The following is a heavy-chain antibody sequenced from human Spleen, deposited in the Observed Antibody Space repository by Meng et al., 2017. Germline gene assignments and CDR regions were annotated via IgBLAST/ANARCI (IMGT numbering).Heavy chain of an antibody. V-gene: IGHV3-23*01. CDR3: ARDLGHSYDLRPYYFDY. D-gene: IGHD5-18*01. CDR1: GFTFSSFA. J-gene: IGHJ4*02. CDR2: VSGSGGKT. Sequence: GGSLRLSCAASGFTFSSFAMSWVRRAPGKGLEWVSAVSGSGGKTYYADSVRGRFTISRDNSENTVYLQMNNLRPEDTAVYYCARDLGHSYDLRPYYFDYWGQGTLVTVSS.